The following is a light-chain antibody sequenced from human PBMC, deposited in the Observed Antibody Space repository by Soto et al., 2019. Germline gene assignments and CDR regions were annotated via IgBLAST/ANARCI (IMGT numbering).Light chain of an antibody. CDR3: HQAKSCAWT. J-gene: IGKJ1*01. Sequence: DIQMTQSPSSVSASVGDRVTITCRASQDIDSRLAWYQQKPGTAPKLLNYFTSRLQSGVPSRFSGSGSGTDFTLPISSLQPEDFATYYCHQAKSCAWTFGQGNKVEVK. CDR2: FTS. CDR1: QDIDSR. V-gene: IGKV1-12*01.